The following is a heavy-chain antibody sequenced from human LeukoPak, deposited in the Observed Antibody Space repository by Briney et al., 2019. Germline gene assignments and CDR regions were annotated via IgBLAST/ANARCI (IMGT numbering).Heavy chain of an antibody. CDR3: ATLQGRLLQFI. V-gene: IGHV5-51*01. D-gene: IGHD5-24*01. CDR1: GYIFTSYW. Sequence: GESLNISCNGSGYIFTSYWIGWVRQMPGKGLEWMGIIYPGDSDTRYSPSFQGQVTISADKSISTAYLQWSSLKASDTAMYYCATLQGRLLQFIWGQGTLVTVSS. CDR2: IYPGDSDT. J-gene: IGHJ4*02.